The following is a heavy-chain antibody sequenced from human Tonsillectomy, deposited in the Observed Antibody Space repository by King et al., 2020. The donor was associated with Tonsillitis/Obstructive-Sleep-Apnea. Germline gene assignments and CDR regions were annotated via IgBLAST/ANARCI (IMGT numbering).Heavy chain of an antibody. V-gene: IGHV1-46*01. CDR3: VRDDKXXRHFDY. Sequence: QLVQSGAEVKKPGASVKVSCKASGYTFTRNYIHWVRRAPGQGLEWMGIINPSDSITTYAQKFQGRVTMTRDTSTRTVNMELSSLTSEDTAVYYCVRDDKXXRHFDYWGXGSLVTVSS. D-gene: IGHD3-22*01. CDR2: INPSDSIT. CDR1: GYTFTRNY. J-gene: IGHJ4*02.